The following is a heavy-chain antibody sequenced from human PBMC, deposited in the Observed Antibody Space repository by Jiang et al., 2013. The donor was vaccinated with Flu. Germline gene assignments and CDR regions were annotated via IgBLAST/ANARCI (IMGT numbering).Heavy chain of an antibody. D-gene: IGHD1-26*01. Sequence: SLTCAVYGGSFSGYYWSWIRQPPGKGLEWIGEINHSGSTNYNPSLKSRVTISVDTSKNQFSLKLSSVTAADTAVYYCARGVWEGSPDYWGRGTLVTVSS. CDR1: GGSFSGYY. V-gene: IGHV4-34*01. J-gene: IGHJ4*02. CDR2: INHSGST. CDR3: ARGVWEGSPDY.